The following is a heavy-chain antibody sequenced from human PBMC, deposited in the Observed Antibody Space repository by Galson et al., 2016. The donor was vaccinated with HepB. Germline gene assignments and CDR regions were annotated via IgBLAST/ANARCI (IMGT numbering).Heavy chain of an antibody. V-gene: IGHV3-53*01. D-gene: IGHD1-7*01. CDR1: GFTVTSNY. J-gene: IGHJ6*02. Sequence: SLRLSCAASGFTVTSNYMSWVRQAPGKGLEWVSLIYSGGSTYYADSVKGRFTISRDNSNNTLYLQMNSLRGEDTAVYYCGRGGTRRSPHGVDVWGQGTTVTVSS. CDR3: GRGGTRRSPHGVDV. CDR2: IYSGGST.